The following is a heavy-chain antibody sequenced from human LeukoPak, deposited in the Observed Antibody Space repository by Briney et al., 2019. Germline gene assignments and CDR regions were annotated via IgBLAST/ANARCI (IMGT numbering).Heavy chain of an antibody. V-gene: IGHV7-4-1*02. CDR1: GYTFTGYY. Sequence: ASVKVSCEASGYTFTGYYMHWVRQAPGQGLEWMGWINTNTGNPTYAQGFTGRFVFSLDTSVSTAYLQISSLKAEDTAVYYCARVSSGIAARPSVDYWGQGTLVTVSS. J-gene: IGHJ4*02. CDR2: INTNTGNP. CDR3: ARVSSGIAARPSVDY. D-gene: IGHD6-6*01.